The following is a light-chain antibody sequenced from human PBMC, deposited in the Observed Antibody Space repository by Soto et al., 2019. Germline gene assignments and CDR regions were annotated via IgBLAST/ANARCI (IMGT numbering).Light chain of an antibody. CDR2: GAS. Sequence: ENVLTQSPGTLSLSPGERATLSCRASQSVSSNFLAWYQQKPGQAPRLLIYGASNRATGMPDRFSGSGSGTDFTLTISRLEPEDFAVYYCQQYDSSPRTFGQGTKVDI. CDR3: QQYDSSPRT. J-gene: IGKJ1*01. CDR1: QSVSSNF. V-gene: IGKV3-20*01.